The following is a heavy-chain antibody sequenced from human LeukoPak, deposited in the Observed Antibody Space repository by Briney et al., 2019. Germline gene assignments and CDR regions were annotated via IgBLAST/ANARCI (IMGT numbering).Heavy chain of an antibody. CDR2: ISAYNGNT. CDR1: GYTFTSYG. CDR3: ARDVLIAAAGSWVRDKVTDHDAFDI. V-gene: IGHV1-18*01. Sequence: VASVKVSCKASGYTFTSYGISWVRQAPGQGLEWMGWISAYNGNTNYAQKLQGRVTMTTDTSTSTAYMELRSLRSDDTAVYYCARDVLIAAAGSWVRDKVTDHDAFDIWGQGTMVTVPS. J-gene: IGHJ3*02. D-gene: IGHD6-13*01.